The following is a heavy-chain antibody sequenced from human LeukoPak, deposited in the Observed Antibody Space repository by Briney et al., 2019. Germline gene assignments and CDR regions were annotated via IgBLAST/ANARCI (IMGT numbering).Heavy chain of an antibody. J-gene: IGHJ6*03. CDR1: GFTFRSYE. CDR3: ARDSGPGGYYYYYMDV. D-gene: IGHD1-14*01. CDR2: LSSSGSAF. V-gene: IGHV3-48*03. Sequence: GGSLTLSCEDSGFTFRSYEMNWVRQAPGKGLEWIAYLSSSGSAFSYADSVKGRFTISRDNAKNSLYLQMNSLRAEDTAVYYCARDSGPGGYYYYYMDVWGKGTTVTVSS.